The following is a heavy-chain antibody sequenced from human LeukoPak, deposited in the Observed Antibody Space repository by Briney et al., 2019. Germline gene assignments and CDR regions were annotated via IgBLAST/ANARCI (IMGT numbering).Heavy chain of an antibody. CDR3: AHRFLRSLSSGSFDF. CDR1: GFSLNTNGVT. V-gene: IGHV2-5*01. D-gene: IGHD3-3*01. J-gene: IGHJ4*02. CDR2: ISWNDDK. Sequence: SGPTLVNPTQTLTLTCTFSGFSLNTNGVTVAWIRQPPGKALECLAMISWNDDKQYSPSLKSRLTITKDTSKNQVVLTMTNMDPVDTATYFCAHRFLRSLSSGSFDFWGQGTLVTVSS.